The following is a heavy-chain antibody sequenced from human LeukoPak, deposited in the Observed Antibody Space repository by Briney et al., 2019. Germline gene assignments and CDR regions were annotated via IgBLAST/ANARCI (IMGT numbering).Heavy chain of an antibody. CDR3: VRDGGYSGYEY. V-gene: IGHV3-7*04. J-gene: IGHJ4*02. D-gene: IGHD5-12*01. CDR1: GFTFSTYW. Sequence: GGSLRLSCAASGFTFSTYWMTWVRQAPGQGLEWVANIKQDGSEKYYVDSMKGRITISRDDSKNSLYLQMSSLRAEDTAVYYCVRDGGYSGYEYWGQGTLVTVSS. CDR2: IKQDGSEK.